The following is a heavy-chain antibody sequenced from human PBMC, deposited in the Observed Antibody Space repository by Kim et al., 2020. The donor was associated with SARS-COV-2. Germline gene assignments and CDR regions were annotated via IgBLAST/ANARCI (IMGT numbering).Heavy chain of an antibody. D-gene: IGHD1-26*01. CDR3: ARDGDLVGATNGMDV. Sequence: ASVKVSCKASGYTFTGYYMYWVRQAPGQGLEWMGRINPNSGGTNYAQKFQGRVTMTRDTSISTAYMELSRLRSDDTAVYYCARDGDLVGATNGMDVWGLGTTVTVS. J-gene: IGHJ6*02. CDR1: GYTFTGYY. CDR2: INPNSGGT. V-gene: IGHV1-2*06.